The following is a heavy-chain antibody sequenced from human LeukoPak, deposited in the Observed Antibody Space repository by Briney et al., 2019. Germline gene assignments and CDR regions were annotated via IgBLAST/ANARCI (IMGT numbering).Heavy chain of an antibody. V-gene: IGHV1-2*02. CDR1: GYTFTGYY. J-gene: IGHJ6*03. Sequence: ASVKVSCKASGYTFTGYYMHWVRQAPGQWLEWMGWINPNSGGTNYAQKFQGRVTMTRDTSISTAYMELSRLRSDDTAVYYCVYTAMAYYYYYMDVWGKGTTVTVSS. CDR3: VYTAMAYYYYYMDV. CDR2: INPNSGGT. D-gene: IGHD5-18*01.